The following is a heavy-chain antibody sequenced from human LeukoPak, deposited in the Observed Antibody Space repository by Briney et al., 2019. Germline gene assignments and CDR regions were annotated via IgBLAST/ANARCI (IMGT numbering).Heavy chain of an antibody. J-gene: IGHJ4*02. D-gene: IGHD3-22*01. CDR2: ISVRSNYI. Sequence: GGSLRLSCVASGYTFSSYSINWVRHAPGKGLEWVSSISVRSNYIYYADSVRGRFSISRDDARDSLYLQMNSLRAEDTAVYFCVRLRRNSDTSGFYYYYDFWGQGTLGTVSS. V-gene: IGHV3-21*01. CDR3: VRLRRNSDTSGFYYYYDF. CDR1: GYTFSSYS.